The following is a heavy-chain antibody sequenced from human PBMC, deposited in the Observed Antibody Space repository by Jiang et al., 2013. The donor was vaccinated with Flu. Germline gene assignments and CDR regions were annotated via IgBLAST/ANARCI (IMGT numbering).Heavy chain of an antibody. Sequence: SGAEVKKPGASVKVSCKASGYSFTGYYMHWVRQAPGQGLEWMGWINPNSGGTNYAQKFQGRVTMTRDTSISTAYMELSRLRSDDTAVYYCARPLGSRAFDWLFDPWGQGTLVTVSS. CDR3: ARPLGSRAFDWLFDP. D-gene: IGHD3-9*01. V-gene: IGHV1-2*02. CDR1: GYSFTGYY. J-gene: IGHJ5*02. CDR2: INPNSGGT.